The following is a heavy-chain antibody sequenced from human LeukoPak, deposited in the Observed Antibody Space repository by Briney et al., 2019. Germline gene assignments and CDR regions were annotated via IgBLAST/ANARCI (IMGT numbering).Heavy chain of an antibody. V-gene: IGHV3-21*01. Sequence: GGSLRLSCAASGFTFSSYSMNWVRQAPGKGLEWVSSISSSSSYIYYADSVKGRFTISRDNAKNSLYLQMNSLRAEDTAVYYCARSPAGGYCSSTSCPMDVWGKGTTVTISS. CDR2: ISSSSSYI. CDR1: GFTFSSYS. J-gene: IGHJ6*03. D-gene: IGHD2-2*03. CDR3: ARSPAGGYCSSTSCPMDV.